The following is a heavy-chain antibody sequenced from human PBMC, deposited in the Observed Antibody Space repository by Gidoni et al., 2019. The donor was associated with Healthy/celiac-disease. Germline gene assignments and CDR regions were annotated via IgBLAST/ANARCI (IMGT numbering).Heavy chain of an antibody. CDR2: ISSSSSYI. V-gene: IGHV3-21*01. D-gene: IGHD2-15*01. CDR1: GFTFSSYS. CDR3: ARTASDIVVVVASLPWYFDL. Sequence: EVQLVESGGGLVKPGGSLRLSCAASGFTFSSYSLNWVRQAPGKGLEWVSSISSSSSYIYYADSVKGRFTISRDNAKNSLYLQMNSLRAEDTAVYYCARTASDIVVVVASLPWYFDLWGRGTLVTVSS. J-gene: IGHJ2*01.